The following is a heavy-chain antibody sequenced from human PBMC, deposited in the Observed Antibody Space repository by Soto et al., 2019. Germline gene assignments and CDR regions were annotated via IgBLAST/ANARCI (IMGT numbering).Heavy chain of an antibody. D-gene: IGHD6-6*01. CDR1: GGTFSSYA. V-gene: IGHV1-69*01. CDR2: IIPIFGTA. CDR3: ARIGIAARPHYYYYYGMDV. Sequence: QVQLVQSGAEVKKPGSSVKVSCKASGGTFSSYAISWVRQAPGQGLEWMGGIIPIFGTANYAQKFQGRVTITADESTSTAYMELSSLRSEDTAVYYCARIGIAARPHYYYYYGMDVWGQGTTVTVSS. J-gene: IGHJ6*02.